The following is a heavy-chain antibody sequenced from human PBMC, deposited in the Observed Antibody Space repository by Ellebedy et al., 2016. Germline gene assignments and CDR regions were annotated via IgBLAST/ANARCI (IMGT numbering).Heavy chain of an antibody. Sequence: GGSLRLSCAASGFTFDDYAMHWVRQAPGKGLEWVSGISWNSGSIGYADSVKGRFTISRDNAKNSLYLQMNSLRTEDTAVYYCTTSGSGAYDYVRGTYRYTEGYWGQGTLVTVSS. CDR3: TTSGSGAYDYVRGTYRYTEGY. J-gene: IGHJ4*02. D-gene: IGHD3-16*02. CDR2: ISWNSGSI. CDR1: GFTFDDYA. V-gene: IGHV3-9*01.